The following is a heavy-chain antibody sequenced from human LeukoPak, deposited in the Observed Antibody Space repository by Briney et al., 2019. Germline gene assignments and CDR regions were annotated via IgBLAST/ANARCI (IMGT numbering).Heavy chain of an antibody. CDR3: ARGESSSWYNKWFDP. D-gene: IGHD6-13*01. CDR2: ISVYNGNT. V-gene: IGHV1-18*01. J-gene: IGHJ5*02. CDR1: GYTFTSFG. Sequence: ASVKVSCKASGYTFTSFGISWVRQAPGQGLEWMGWISVYNGNTNYAQKIQGRVTLTTDTSTNTAYMELRSLRSDDTAVYYCARGESSSWYNKWFDPWGQGTLVTVSS.